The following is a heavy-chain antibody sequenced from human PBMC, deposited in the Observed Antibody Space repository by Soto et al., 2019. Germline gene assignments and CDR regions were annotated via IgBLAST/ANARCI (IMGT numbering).Heavy chain of an antibody. V-gene: IGHV3-23*01. J-gene: IGHJ4*02. CDR1: GFTFSNYA. CDR3: VKSVGVHSSRRGDC. D-gene: IGHD3-16*01. Sequence: GGSLRLSCTASGFTFSNYAMSWVRQAPGRGLEWVSGISGSGGDTYYADSVKGRFTISRDNFQSTLSLQLNSLRPEDTALYYCVKSVGVHSSRRGDCWGQGTLVTVSS. CDR2: ISGSGGDT.